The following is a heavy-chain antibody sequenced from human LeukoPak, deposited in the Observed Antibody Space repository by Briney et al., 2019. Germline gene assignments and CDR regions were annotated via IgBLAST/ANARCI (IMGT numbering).Heavy chain of an antibody. CDR1: GGSISSYY. D-gene: IGHD3-22*01. CDR3: ARDGYDSSGYDSFDI. V-gene: IGHV4-59*01. J-gene: IGHJ3*02. Sequence: SETLSLTCTVSGGSISSYYWSWIRQPAGKGLEWIGYIYYSGSTNYNPSLKSRVTISVDTSKNQFSLKLSSVTAADTAVYYCARDGYDSSGYDSFDIWGQGTMVTVSS. CDR2: IYYSGST.